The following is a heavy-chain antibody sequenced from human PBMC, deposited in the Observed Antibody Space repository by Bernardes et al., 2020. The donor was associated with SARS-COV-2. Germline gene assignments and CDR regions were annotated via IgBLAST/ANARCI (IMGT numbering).Heavy chain of an antibody. CDR2: IYYSGST. Sequence: SETLSLTCTVSGGSISSYYWSWIRQPPGKGLEWIGYIYYSGSTNYNPSLKSRVTISVDTSKNQFSLKLSSVTAADTAVYYCARDEQLDAFDIWGQGTMVTVSS. CDR3: ARDEQLDAFDI. J-gene: IGHJ3*02. CDR1: GGSISSYY. V-gene: IGHV4-59*01.